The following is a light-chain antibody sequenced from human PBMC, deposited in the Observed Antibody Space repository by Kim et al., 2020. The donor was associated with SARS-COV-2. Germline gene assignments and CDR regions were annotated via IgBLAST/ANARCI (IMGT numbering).Light chain of an antibody. CDR1: QSVSSN. J-gene: IGKJ4*01. V-gene: IGKV3-15*01. CDR2: GAS. CDR3: QQYINWPLT. Sequence: VSTGESATLSCRASQSVSSNLAWYQQKPGQAPRLLIYGASTRATGIPARFSGSGSGTEFTLTISSLQSEDFAVYYCQQYINWPLTFGGGTKVDIK.